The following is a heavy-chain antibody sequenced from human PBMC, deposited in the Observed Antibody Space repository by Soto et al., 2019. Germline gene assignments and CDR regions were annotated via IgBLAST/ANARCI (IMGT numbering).Heavy chain of an antibody. J-gene: IGHJ6*03. CDR2: IYYSGST. CDR1: AGFMSSGGYY. D-gene: IGHD3-10*01. V-gene: IGHV4-31*03. Sequence: NRCVTCTVSAGFMSSGGYYWSCIRQHPKKSLEWIGYIYYSGSTYYNPSLKSRVTISVDTSKNQFSLKLSSVTAADTAVYYCARDLRGSWSPYSYYYYYYLDVWGQGSTVTVS. CDR3: ARDLRGSWSPYSYYYYYYLDV.